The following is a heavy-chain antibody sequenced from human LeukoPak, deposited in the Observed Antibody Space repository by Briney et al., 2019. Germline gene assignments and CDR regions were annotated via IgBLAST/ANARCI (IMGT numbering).Heavy chain of an antibody. Sequence: PGGSLPLPWAALDLPFATNALSWVGQAPGKGLEWVSAISGSGGSTYYADSVNGRLTISRDNSKNTLYMQMNSLRAEDTAVYYCAKGDRGSYYPGGFDYWGQGTLVTVSS. CDR1: DLPFATNA. CDR2: ISGSGGST. D-gene: IGHD1-26*01. J-gene: IGHJ4*02. CDR3: AKGDRGSYYPGGFDY. V-gene: IGHV3-23*01.